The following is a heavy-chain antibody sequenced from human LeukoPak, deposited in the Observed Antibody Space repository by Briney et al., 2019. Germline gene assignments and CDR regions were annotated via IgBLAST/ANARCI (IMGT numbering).Heavy chain of an antibody. D-gene: IGHD3-22*01. CDR1: GASFSGYY. Sequence: SETLSLTCAVYGASFSGYYWSWIRQPPGKGLEWIGEINHSGSTNYNPSLKSRVTISVDTSKNQFSLKLSSVTAADSAVYYCARGTGYPLIGWGQGTLVTVSS. J-gene: IGHJ4*02. V-gene: IGHV4-34*01. CDR3: ARGTGYPLIG. CDR2: INHSGST.